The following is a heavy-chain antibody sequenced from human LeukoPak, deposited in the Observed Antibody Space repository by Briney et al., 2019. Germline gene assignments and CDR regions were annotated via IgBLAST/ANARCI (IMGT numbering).Heavy chain of an antibody. V-gene: IGHV4-59*01. CDR3: ARTATVVASTERYFDL. Sequence: SETLSLTCTVSGGSISSYYWSWIRQPPGKGLEWIGYIYYSGSTNYNPSLESRVTISVDTSKNQFSLKLSSVTAADTAVYYCARTATVVASTERYFDLWGRGTLVTVSS. J-gene: IGHJ2*01. CDR1: GGSISSYY. D-gene: IGHD4-23*01. CDR2: IYYSGST.